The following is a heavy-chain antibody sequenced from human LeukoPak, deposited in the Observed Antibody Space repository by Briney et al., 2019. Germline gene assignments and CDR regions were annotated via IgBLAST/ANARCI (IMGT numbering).Heavy chain of an antibody. V-gene: IGHV4-31*01. CDR1: GGSISSGGYY. J-gene: IGHJ6*02. D-gene: IGHD1-26*01. CDR3: ARGGYYYYYGMDV. Sequence: SQTLSLTCTVSGGSISSGGYYWSCIRQHPGKGLEWIGYIYYSGSSYYNPSLKSTVTISVDTSKNQFSLKLSSVTAADTAVYYCARGGYYYYYGMDVWGQGTTVTVSS. CDR2: IYYSGSS.